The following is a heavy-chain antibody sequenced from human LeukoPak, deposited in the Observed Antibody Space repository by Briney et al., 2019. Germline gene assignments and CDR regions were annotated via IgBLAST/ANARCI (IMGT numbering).Heavy chain of an antibody. CDR3: ARDSSGNDY. V-gene: IGHV3-7*01. CDR2: IKEDGSEK. J-gene: IGHJ4*02. CDR1: GFTFSSYW. D-gene: IGHD6-19*01. Sequence: GGSLRLCCVASGFTFSSYWMSWVRQTPGKGLEWVANIKEDGSEKYYVDSVKGRFTISRDNAKNSLSLEMSNLRAEDTAVYYCARDSSGNDYWGQGTLVTVSS.